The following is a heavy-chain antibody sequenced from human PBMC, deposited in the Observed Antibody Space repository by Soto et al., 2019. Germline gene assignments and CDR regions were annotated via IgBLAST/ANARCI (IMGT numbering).Heavy chain of an antibody. V-gene: IGHV3-74*03. J-gene: IGHJ3*02. CDR1: GFKFSGHW. CDR3: AREAGYCSRTSCYRRAFDT. CDR2: INTDGGSS. D-gene: IGHD2-2*01. Sequence: EVQLVESGGDLVQPGGSLRLSCAASGFKFSGHWMHWVRQVPGKGLEWVSRINTDGGSSAYADSVKGRFTISRDNAKNTLYLQMKGLRAEDTAVYYCAREAGYCSRTSCYRRAFDTWGQGTTVTVSS.